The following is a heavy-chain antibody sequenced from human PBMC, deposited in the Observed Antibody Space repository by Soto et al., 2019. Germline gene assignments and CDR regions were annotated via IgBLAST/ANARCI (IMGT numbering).Heavy chain of an antibody. J-gene: IGHJ5*02. CDR1: GYTFTSYG. Sequence: EASVKVSCKASGYTFTSYGISWVRQAPGQGLEWMGWISAYNGNTNYAQKLQGRVTMTTDTSTSTAYMELRSLRSDDTAVYYCATTVVPAAIWWFDPWGQGTLVTVS. V-gene: IGHV1-18*01. CDR3: ATTVVPAAIWWFDP. CDR2: ISAYNGNT. D-gene: IGHD2-2*01.